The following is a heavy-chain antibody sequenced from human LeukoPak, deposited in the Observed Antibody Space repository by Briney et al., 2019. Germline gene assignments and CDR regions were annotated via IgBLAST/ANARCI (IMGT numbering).Heavy chain of an antibody. V-gene: IGHV4-30-4*08. Sequence: RSSETLSLTCAVYGGSFSGYYWSWIRQPPGKGLEWIGYIYYSGSTYYNPSLKSRVTISVDTSKNQFSLKLSSVTAADTAVYYCARDLPRTLTTFDIWGQGTMVTVSS. CDR3: ARDLPRTLTTFDI. J-gene: IGHJ3*02. CDR1: GGSFSGYY. CDR2: IYYSGST. D-gene: IGHD3-9*01.